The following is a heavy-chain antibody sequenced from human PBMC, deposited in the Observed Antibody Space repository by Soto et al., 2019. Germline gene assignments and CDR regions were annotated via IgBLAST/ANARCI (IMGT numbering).Heavy chain of an antibody. J-gene: IGHJ3*02. CDR2: ISSGSSYI. CDR1: GFTFSSYS. V-gene: IGHV3-21*01. D-gene: IGHD3-16*01. Sequence: GGSLRLSCAASGFTFSSYSMNWVRQAPGKGLEWVSSISSGSSYIYYADSVKGRFTISRDNAKNSLYLQMNSLRAEDTAVYYCARELHELAYDVGAFDIWGQGTMVTVSS. CDR3: ARELHELAYDVGAFDI.